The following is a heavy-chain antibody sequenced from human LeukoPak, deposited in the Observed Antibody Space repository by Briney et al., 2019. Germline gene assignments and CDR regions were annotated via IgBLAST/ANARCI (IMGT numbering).Heavy chain of an antibody. D-gene: IGHD1-20*01. J-gene: IGHJ3*02. CDR1: GFTFSSYE. CDR2: ISSSGSTI. V-gene: IGHV3-48*03. Sequence: GGSLRLSCAASGFTFSSYEMNWVRQAPGKGLEWVSYISSSGSTIYCADSVKGRFTISRDNAKNSLYLQMNSLRAEDTAVYYCARARYNWNGDAFDIWGQGTMVTVSS. CDR3: ARARYNWNGDAFDI.